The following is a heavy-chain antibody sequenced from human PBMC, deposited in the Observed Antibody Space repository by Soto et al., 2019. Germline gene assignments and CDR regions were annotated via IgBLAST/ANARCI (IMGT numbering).Heavy chain of an antibody. CDR3: ARDKDRRQLGGNYYYGMDV. CDR2: ILPIFPTP. V-gene: IGHV1-69*12. CDR1: GGTFGNSA. Sequence: QVQLVQSGAEVKKPGSSVTVSCKASGGTFGNSAISWVRQAPGQGLEWMGGILPIFPTPDYAQKFQGRVTITAEESTSTAYMEWTSLGSEETAVYYCARDKDRRQLGGNYYYGMDVWGQGTTVTVSS. J-gene: IGHJ6*02. D-gene: IGHD3-3*02.